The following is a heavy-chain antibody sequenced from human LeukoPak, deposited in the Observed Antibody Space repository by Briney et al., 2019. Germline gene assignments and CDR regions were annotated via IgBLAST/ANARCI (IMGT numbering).Heavy chain of an antibody. D-gene: IGHD3-9*01. V-gene: IGHV1-46*01. CDR3: ARDGGTVLRYFDWPYYFDY. CDR1: GYTFTGYY. Sequence: GASVKVSCKASGYTFTGYYMHWVRQAPGQGLEWMGIINPSGGSTSYAQKFQGRVTMTRDTSTSTVYMELSSLRSEDTAVYYCARDGGTVLRYFDWPYYFDYWGQGTLVTVSS. J-gene: IGHJ4*02. CDR2: INPSGGST.